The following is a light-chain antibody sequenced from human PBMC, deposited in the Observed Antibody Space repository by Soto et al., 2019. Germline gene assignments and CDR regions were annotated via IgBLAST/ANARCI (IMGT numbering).Light chain of an antibody. Sequence: EIVMTQSPATLSVSPGERATLSCRASQSVSSNLAWYQQKPGQAPRLLIYGASTRATGIPARFSGSGSGTEVTLTISSLQSEDFAVYYCQQYNNWPQTFGQGTKVKIK. CDR2: GAS. CDR1: QSVSSN. CDR3: QQYNNWPQT. V-gene: IGKV3-15*01. J-gene: IGKJ1*01.